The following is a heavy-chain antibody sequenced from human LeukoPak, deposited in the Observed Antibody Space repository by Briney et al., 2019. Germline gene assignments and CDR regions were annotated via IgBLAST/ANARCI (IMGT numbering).Heavy chain of an antibody. CDR1: GYSFTSYW. V-gene: IGHV5-51*01. J-gene: IGHJ4*02. CDR3: ARSINPVLVEMAFDY. Sequence: GESLKISCKGSGYSFTSYWIGWVRQMPGKGLEWMGIIYPGDSDTRYSPSFQGQVTISADKSISTAYLQWSSLKASDTAMYYCARSINPVLVEMAFDYWGQGTLVTVSS. D-gene: IGHD5-24*01. CDR2: IYPGDSDT.